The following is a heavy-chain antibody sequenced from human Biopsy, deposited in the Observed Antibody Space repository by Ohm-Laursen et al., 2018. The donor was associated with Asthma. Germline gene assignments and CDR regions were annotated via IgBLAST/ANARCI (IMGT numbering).Heavy chain of an antibody. CDR2: GFYSGTT. V-gene: IGHV4-30-4*01. CDR1: RGYIRSYDHH. CDR3: ARVASCGDIYFAIDV. D-gene: IGHD4-17*01. J-gene: IGHJ6*02. Sequence: SQTLSLTCIVSRGYIRSYDHHWAWIRQPPGKGLEWIGSGFYSGTTHYSPSLARRVSISVDTSRIQFSMTLRSVTAADSAVYLCARVASCGDIYFAIDVWGPGTTVSV.